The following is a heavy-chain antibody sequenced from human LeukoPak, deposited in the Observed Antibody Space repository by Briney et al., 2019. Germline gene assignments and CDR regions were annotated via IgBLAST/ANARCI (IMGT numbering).Heavy chain of an antibody. CDR3: ARGPHTSSWYKHAFDI. J-gene: IGHJ3*02. V-gene: IGHV1-69*13. D-gene: IGHD6-13*01. Sequence: SVKVSCKASGGTFSSYAISWVRQAPGQGLEWMGGIIPIFGTANYAQKFQGRVTITADESTSTAYMELSSLRSEDTAVYYCARGPHTSSWYKHAFDIWAQGTMVTVSS. CDR1: GGTFSSYA. CDR2: IIPIFGTA.